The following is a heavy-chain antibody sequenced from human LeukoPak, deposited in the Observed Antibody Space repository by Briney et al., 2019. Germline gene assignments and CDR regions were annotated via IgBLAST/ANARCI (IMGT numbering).Heavy chain of an antibody. CDR3: ARHNRDAVTGRWLGV. Sequence: RGESLKISCKGSGYSFTSNWIGWVRQMPGKGLEWMGIINPADSTTRYSPSFQGQDTISADKSISTAYLQWSSLKASDTAIYYCARHNRDAVTGRWLGVWGQGTTVTVSS. J-gene: IGHJ6*02. V-gene: IGHV5-51*01. CDR2: INPADSTT. CDR1: GYSFTSNW. D-gene: IGHD6-19*01.